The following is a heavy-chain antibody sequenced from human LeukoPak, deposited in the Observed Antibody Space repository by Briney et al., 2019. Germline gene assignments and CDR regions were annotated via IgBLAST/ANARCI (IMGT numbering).Heavy chain of an antibody. D-gene: IGHD1-1*01. V-gene: IGHV4-39*07. CDR1: GGSIGKTSYY. Sequence: SETLSLTCTVSGGSIGKTSYYWGWIRQPPGKGLEWIGNIYYSGTTYYNPSLKSRVSISVDTSKNQFSLTLNSVTAADTAVYFCARFKQLGRSFDSWGLGSLVTVSS. CDR3: ARFKQLGRSFDS. CDR2: IYYSGTT. J-gene: IGHJ4*02.